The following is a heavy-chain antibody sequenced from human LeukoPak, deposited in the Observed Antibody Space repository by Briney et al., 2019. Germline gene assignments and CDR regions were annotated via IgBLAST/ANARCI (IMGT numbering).Heavy chain of an antibody. D-gene: IGHD5-18*01. Sequence: GGSLRLSCTASGFTLGSHDMHWVRQIPGQGLEWVAAVSSGFHAFFADSVQGRFTVSREDARNSLYLQMDSLRAGDTAVYYCVREARGYHYTYFDYWGQGTLVTVSS. CDR2: VSSGFHA. CDR1: GFTLGSHD. CDR3: VREARGYHYTYFDY. V-gene: IGHV3-13*01. J-gene: IGHJ4*02.